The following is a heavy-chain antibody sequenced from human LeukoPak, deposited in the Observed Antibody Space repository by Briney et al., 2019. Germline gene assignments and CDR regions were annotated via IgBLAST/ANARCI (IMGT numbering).Heavy chain of an antibody. D-gene: IGHD3-10*01. CDR3: ARGTMVRGVILYYFDY. CDR1: GHTFTNYY. V-gene: IGHV1-46*01. J-gene: IGHJ4*02. CDR2: INPSGGST. Sequence: GASVKVSCKASGHTFTNYYIHWVRQAPGQGLEWMGIINPSGGSTSYAQRFRGRVTMTRDTSTSTVYMELSSLRSEDTAVYSCARGTMVRGVILYYFDYWGQGTLVTVSS.